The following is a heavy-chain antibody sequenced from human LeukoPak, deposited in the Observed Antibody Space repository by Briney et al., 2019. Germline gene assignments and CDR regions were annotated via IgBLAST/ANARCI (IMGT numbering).Heavy chain of an antibody. CDR1: GFTFTSHS. J-gene: IGHJ4*02. D-gene: IGHD6-19*01. Sequence: GGSLRLSCAASGFTFTSHSMNWVRQGPEKGLEWVSYISSGGSTIYYADSVKGRFTISRDNAKNSLFLQMNSLRTDDTALYFCARGSDHASGWPYYFHYWGQGALVTVSS. CDR2: ISSGGSTI. V-gene: IGHV3-48*04. CDR3: ARGSDHASGWPYYFHY.